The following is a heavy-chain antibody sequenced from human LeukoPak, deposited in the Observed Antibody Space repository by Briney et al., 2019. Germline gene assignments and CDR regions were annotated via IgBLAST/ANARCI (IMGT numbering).Heavy chain of an antibody. J-gene: IGHJ6*03. CDR3: ARDGIVVVPAAIKVTTVFYYYYMDV. D-gene: IGHD2-2*01. V-gene: IGHV3-21*01. CDR1: GFTFSSYS. Sequence: PGGSLRLSCAASGFTFSSYSMNWVRQAPGKGLEWVSSISSSSSYIYYADSVKGRFTISRDNAKNSLYLQMNSLRAEDTAVYYCARDGIVVVPAAIKVTTVFYYYYMDVWGKGTTVTVSS. CDR2: ISSSSSYI.